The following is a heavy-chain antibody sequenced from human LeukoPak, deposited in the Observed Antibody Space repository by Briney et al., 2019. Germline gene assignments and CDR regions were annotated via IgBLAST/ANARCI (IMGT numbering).Heavy chain of an antibody. CDR3: AKGEYCSSTSCYTVGRFDP. V-gene: IGHV3-23*01. D-gene: IGHD2-2*02. CDR2: ISGSGGST. CDR1: GFTFSSYA. Sequence: GGSLRLSCAASGFTFSSYAMSWVRQAPGKGLEWVSAISGSGGSTYYADSVKGRFTISRDNSKNTLYLQMNSLRAEDTAVYYCAKGEYCSSTSCYTVGRFDPWGQGTLVTVSS. J-gene: IGHJ5*02.